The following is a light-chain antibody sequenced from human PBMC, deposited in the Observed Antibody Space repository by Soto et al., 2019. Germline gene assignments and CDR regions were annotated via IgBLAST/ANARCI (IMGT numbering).Light chain of an antibody. CDR3: QSYDSRLSGSV. CDR1: SANIGAGYD. J-gene: IGLJ1*01. V-gene: IGLV1-40*01. CDR2: GNN. Sequence: QSVLTQPPSVSGAPGQTITISCTGSSANIGAGYDVHWYQQFPGTAPKLLIHGNNDRPSGVSDRFSASKSGTSASLAITGLQAEDEADYYCQSYDSRLSGSVFGTGTKLTVL.